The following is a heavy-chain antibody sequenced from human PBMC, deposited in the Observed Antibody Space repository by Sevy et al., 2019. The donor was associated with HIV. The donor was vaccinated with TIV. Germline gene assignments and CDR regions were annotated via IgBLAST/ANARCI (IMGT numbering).Heavy chain of an antibody. V-gene: IGHV4-61*01. CDR3: ARDFYGSGSYYFPDYYYYGMDV. CDR1: GGSVSGGSYN. CDR2: IYSSGST. J-gene: IGHJ6*02. D-gene: IGHD3-10*01. Sequence: SETLSLTCTVSGGSVSGGSYNWSWIGQPPGKGLVGFGSIYSSGSTNYNPSLKSRVTISVNTSKNQFSLKLSSVTAADTAVYYCARDFYGSGSYYFPDYYYYGMDVWGQGTTVTVSS.